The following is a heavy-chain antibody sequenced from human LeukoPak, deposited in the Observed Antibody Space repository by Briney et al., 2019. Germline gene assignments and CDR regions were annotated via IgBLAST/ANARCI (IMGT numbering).Heavy chain of an antibody. J-gene: IGHJ4*02. CDR1: GLMFHEYA. Sequence: PGGSLGLSCAAPGLMFHEYAIHGVRQAPGKGLEWVSLISGDGGSTFYADSVKGRFTISRDNSKNSLYLQMNSLRRDDTDLYYCARESESSGWYDYWGQGTLVTVSS. CDR2: ISGDGGST. D-gene: IGHD6-19*01. V-gene: IGHV3-43*02. CDR3: ARESESSGWYDY.